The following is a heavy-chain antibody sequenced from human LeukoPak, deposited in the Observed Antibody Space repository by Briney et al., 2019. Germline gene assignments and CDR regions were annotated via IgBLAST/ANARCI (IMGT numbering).Heavy chain of an antibody. Sequence: SETLSLTCTVSGGYITTYFWSWIRQPPGKGLEWIGYIYYSGSTYYNPSLKSRVTISVDTSKNQFSLKLSSVTAADTAVYYCARVMVRGVRIDYFDYWGQGTLVTVSS. D-gene: IGHD3-10*01. V-gene: IGHV4-59*12. CDR2: IYYSGST. J-gene: IGHJ4*02. CDR3: ARVMVRGVRIDYFDY. CDR1: GGYITTYF.